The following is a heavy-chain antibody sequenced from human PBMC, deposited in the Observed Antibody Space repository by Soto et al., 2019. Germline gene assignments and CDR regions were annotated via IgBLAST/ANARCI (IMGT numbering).Heavy chain of an antibody. Sequence: QVPLVQSGAELKKPGASVRVSCKASGYSFTRNGISWVRQAPGQGREWMGWISAKNGDTNYAQKFQGRVIMTTDTSTSTAYMELRSLRSDDTAVYYCVRDRDSDTWPSRDVWGQGTTVTVSS. D-gene: IGHD1-26*01. J-gene: IGHJ6*02. CDR3: VRDRDSDTWPSRDV. V-gene: IGHV1-18*01. CDR1: GYSFTRNG. CDR2: ISAKNGDT.